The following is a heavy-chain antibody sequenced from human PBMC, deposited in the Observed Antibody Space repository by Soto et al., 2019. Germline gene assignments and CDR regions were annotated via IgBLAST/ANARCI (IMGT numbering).Heavy chain of an antibody. CDR1: GITFSTYA. CDR2: INAGNGNT. V-gene: IGHV1-3*01. Sequence: ASVKVSCKASGITFSTYAIHWVRQAPGQRLEWMGWINAGNGNTKYSQKFQGRVTITRDTSASTAYMELSSLRSEDTAVYYCARTSGYYFYDYWGQGTLVTVSS. D-gene: IGHD3-3*01. J-gene: IGHJ4*02. CDR3: ARTSGYYFYDY.